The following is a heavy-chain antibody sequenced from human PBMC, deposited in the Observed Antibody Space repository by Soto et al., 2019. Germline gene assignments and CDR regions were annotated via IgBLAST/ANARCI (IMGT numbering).Heavy chain of an antibody. V-gene: IGHV3-9*01. CDR2: ISWNSGSI. J-gene: IGHJ4*02. CDR1: GFTFDDYA. Sequence: EVQLVESGGGLVQPGRSLRLSCAASGFTFDDYAMHWVRQAPGKGLEWVSGISWNSGSIGYADSVKGRFTISRDNAKNSLYLQMNSLRAEGTALYYCAKDTMGYCSGGSCSPYFDYWGQGTLVTVSS. CDR3: AKDTMGYCSGGSCSPYFDY. D-gene: IGHD2-15*01.